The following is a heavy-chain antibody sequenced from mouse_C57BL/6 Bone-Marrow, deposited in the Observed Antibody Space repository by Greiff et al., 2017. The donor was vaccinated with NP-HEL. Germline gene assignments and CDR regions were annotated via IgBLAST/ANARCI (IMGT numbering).Heavy chain of an antibody. J-gene: IGHJ2*01. V-gene: IGHV1-4*01. CDR2: INPSSGYT. CDR3: ARSLLHAFDY. CDR1: GYTFTSYT. D-gene: IGHD6-1*01. Sequence: VQLQQSGAELARPGASVKMSCKASGYTFTSYTMHWVKQRPGQGLEWIGYINPSSGYTKYNQKFKDKATLTADKSSSTAYMQLSSLTSEDSAVYYCARSLLHAFDYWGQGTTLTVSS.